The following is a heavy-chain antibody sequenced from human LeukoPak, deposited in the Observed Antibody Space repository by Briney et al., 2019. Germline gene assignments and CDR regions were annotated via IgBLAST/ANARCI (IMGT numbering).Heavy chain of an antibody. CDR3: ARAGIAAAGTLDY. D-gene: IGHD6-13*01. Sequence: ASVKVSCKASGYTFTSYGISWVRQAPGQGLEWMGGIIPIFGTANYAQKFQGRVTITADESTSTAYMELSSLRSEDTAVYYCARAGIAAAGTLDYWGQGTLVTVSS. CDR2: IIPIFGTA. CDR1: GYTFTSYG. V-gene: IGHV1-69*13. J-gene: IGHJ4*02.